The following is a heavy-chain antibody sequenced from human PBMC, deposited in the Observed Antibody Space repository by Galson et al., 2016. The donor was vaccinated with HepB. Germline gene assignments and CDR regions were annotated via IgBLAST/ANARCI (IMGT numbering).Heavy chain of an antibody. J-gene: IGHJ3*02. D-gene: IGHD3-3*01. Sequence: TLSLTCTVSGGSISYSTYSWTWIRQPAGKGLEWIGRIYSSGSTNYNPSLKSRLTISVDTSTNQFSLNLSSVTAADTAVYYCARDNWSLLRAFDIWGQGTMVTVSS. CDR3: ARDNWSLLRAFDI. CDR2: IYSSGST. V-gene: IGHV4-61*02. CDR1: GGSISYSTYS.